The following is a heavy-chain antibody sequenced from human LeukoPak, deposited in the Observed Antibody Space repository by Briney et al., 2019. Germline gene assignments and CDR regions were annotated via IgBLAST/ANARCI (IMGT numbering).Heavy chain of an antibody. J-gene: IGHJ4*02. CDR3: ARTKEMATISYFDS. CDR1: GFTFSSYE. V-gene: IGHV3-48*03. D-gene: IGHD5-24*01. Sequence: GGSLRLSCAASGFTFSSYEMNWVRQAPGKGLEWVSYISSSGSTIYYADSVKGRFTISRDNAKNSLYLQMNSLRAEDTAVYYCARTKEMATISYFDSWGQGTLVTVSS. CDR2: ISSSGSTI.